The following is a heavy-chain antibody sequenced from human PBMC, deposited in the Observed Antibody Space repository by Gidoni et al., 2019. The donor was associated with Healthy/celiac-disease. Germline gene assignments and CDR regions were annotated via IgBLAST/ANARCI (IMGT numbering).Heavy chain of an antibody. CDR1: GFTFSSYG. J-gene: IGHJ4*02. CDR2: IWYDGSNK. CDR3: ARGASGSYYFDY. D-gene: IGHD1-26*01. Sequence: QVQLVESGGGVVQPGRSLRLSCAASGFTFSSYGMHWARQAPGKGLEWVAVIWYDGSNKYYADSVKGRFTISRDNSKNTLYLQMNSLRAEDTAVYYCARGASGSYYFDYWGQGTLVTVSS. V-gene: IGHV3-33*01.